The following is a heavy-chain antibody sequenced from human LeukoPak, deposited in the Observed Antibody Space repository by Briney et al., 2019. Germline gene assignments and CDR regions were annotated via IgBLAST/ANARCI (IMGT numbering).Heavy chain of an antibody. CDR2: IIPILDVT. CDR1: GGTFTNYD. D-gene: IGHD3-9*01. J-gene: IGHJ4*02. V-gene: IGHV1-69*04. CDR3: ARGGGVDILTGFQY. Sequence: SVKVSCKASGGTFTNYDINWVRQAPGQGLEWMGRIIPILDVTNYAQKFQGRVTITADQSTSTAYMELSSLRSEDTAVYYCARGGGVDILTGFQYWGQGTLVTVSS.